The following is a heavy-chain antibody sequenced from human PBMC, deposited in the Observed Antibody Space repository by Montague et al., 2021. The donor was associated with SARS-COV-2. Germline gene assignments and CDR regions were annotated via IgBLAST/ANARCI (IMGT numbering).Heavy chain of an antibody. CDR3: ANVLDSYGFYSDY. Sequence: SLRLSCAASGFTFSSYAMHWVRQAPGKGLEWVAVISYDGSNKHYADSVKGRFTISRDNSKNTLYLQMNSLRAEDTAVYYCANVLDSYGFYSDYWGQGTLVTVSS. J-gene: IGHJ4*02. CDR2: ISYDGSNK. CDR1: GFTFSSYA. D-gene: IGHD5-18*01. V-gene: IGHV3-30*18.